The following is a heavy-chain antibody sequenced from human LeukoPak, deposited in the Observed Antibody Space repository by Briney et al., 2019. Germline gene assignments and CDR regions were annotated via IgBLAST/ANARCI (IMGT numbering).Heavy chain of an antibody. CDR1: GFTFSSYA. J-gene: IGHJ4*02. V-gene: IGHV3-30-3*01. CDR2: ISYDGSNK. D-gene: IGHD5-24*01. Sequence: GGSLRLSCAASGFTFSSYAMHWVRQAPGKGLEWGAVISYDGSNKYYADSVKGRFTISRDNSKNTLYLQMNSLRAEDTAVYYCARVGEMATFDYWGQGTLVTVSS. CDR3: ARVGEMATFDY.